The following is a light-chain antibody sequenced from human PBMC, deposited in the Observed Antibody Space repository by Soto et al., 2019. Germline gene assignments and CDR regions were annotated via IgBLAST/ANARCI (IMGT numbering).Light chain of an antibody. CDR2: LGS. J-gene: IGKJ2*01. CDR1: QSLLHSNGYNY. V-gene: IGKV2-28*01. CDR3: MQTLQTTRTYT. Sequence: DIVMTQSPLSLPVTPGEPASISCRSSQSLLHSNGYNYLDWYLQKPGQSPQLLIYLGSNRASGVPDRFSGSGSGTDFTLKISRVEAEDVGVYYCMQTLQTTRTYTFGQGTK.